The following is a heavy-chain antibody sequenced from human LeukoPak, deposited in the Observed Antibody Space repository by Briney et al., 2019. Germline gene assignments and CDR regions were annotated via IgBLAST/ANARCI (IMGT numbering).Heavy chain of an antibody. CDR1: GGSFSGYY. J-gene: IGHJ4*02. Sequence: SETLSLTCAVYGGSFSGYYWSWIRQPPGKGLEWIGEINHSGSTNYNPSLKSRVTISVDTSKNQFSLKLSSVTAADTAVYYRARAVRGYSGYDSKSLYYFDYWGQGTLVTVSS. CDR2: INHSGST. V-gene: IGHV4-34*01. D-gene: IGHD5-12*01. CDR3: ARAVRGYSGYDSKSLYYFDY.